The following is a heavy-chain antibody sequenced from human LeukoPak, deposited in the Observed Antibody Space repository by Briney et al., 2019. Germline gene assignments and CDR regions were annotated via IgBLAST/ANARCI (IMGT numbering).Heavy chain of an antibody. CDR2: ISGSGTII. J-gene: IGHJ3*02. D-gene: IGHD1-7*01. Sequence: GGSRRLSCAPFGFAFSSYEMNWVRQAPGKGLEWLSYISGSGTIIYYADSVKGRFTISRDNAKNSLDLQMNSLRADDTAVYYCGRDFGLTGTKRSFDIWGQGTMVTVSS. CDR3: GRDFGLTGTKRSFDI. V-gene: IGHV3-48*03. CDR1: GFAFSSYE.